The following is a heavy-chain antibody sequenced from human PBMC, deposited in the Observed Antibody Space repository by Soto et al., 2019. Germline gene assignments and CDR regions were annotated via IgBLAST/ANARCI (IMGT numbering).Heavy chain of an antibody. J-gene: IGHJ6*02. V-gene: IGHV4-39*01. Sequence: SETLSLTCTVSGGSISSSSYYWGWIRQPPGKGLEWIGSIYYSGNTYYNPSLKSRVTISVDTSKNQFSLKLSSVTAADTALYYCARPIRSGRRDYYYGMDVWGQGTTVTVS. CDR3: ARPIRSGRRDYYYGMDV. CDR2: IYYSGNT. CDR1: GGSISSSSYY. D-gene: IGHD6-19*01.